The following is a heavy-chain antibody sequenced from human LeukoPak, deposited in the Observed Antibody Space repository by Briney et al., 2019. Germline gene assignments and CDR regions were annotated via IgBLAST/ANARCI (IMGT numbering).Heavy chain of an antibody. CDR3: ARFPLPVSAMASRERFDP. Sequence: ASVKVSCKASGYTFTSYDINWVRQATGQGLEWMGWMNPNSGNTGYAQKFQGRVTMTTDTSTSTAYMELRSLRSDDTAVYYCARFPLPVSAMASRERFDPWGQGTLVTVSS. CDR2: MNPNSGNT. D-gene: IGHD5-18*01. V-gene: IGHV1-8*01. CDR1: GYTFTSYD. J-gene: IGHJ5*02.